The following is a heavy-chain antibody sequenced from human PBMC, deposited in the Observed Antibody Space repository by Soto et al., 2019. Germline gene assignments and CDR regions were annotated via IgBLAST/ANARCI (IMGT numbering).Heavy chain of an antibody. CDR2: IAPGNGNT. CDR3: AKGSRMWTPDY. Sequence: QGQLVQSGAEVKKPGASVKGFCKASGYTFTDYAIHWVRQAPGQRLELMGWIAPGNGNTKYSQNFQGRVTITRDTSATTAYMELSSLRAEDTAVYYCAKGSRMWTPDYWGQGTLVTVSS. D-gene: IGHD2-21*01. V-gene: IGHV1-3*01. J-gene: IGHJ4*02. CDR1: GYTFTDYA.